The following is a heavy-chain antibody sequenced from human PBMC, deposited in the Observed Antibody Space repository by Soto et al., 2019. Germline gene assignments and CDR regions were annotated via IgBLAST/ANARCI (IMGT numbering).Heavy chain of an antibody. V-gene: IGHV4-59*01. CDR3: AILSVDYYDSSGYYYRYFDY. CDR1: GGSISSYY. CDR2: IYYSGST. J-gene: IGHJ4*02. Sequence: SETLSLTCTVSGGSISSYYWSWIRQPPGEGLEWIGYIYYSGSTNYNPSLKSRVTISVDTSKNQFSLKLSSVTAADTAVYYFAILSVDYYDSSGYYYRYFDYWGQGTLVTVSS. D-gene: IGHD3-22*01.